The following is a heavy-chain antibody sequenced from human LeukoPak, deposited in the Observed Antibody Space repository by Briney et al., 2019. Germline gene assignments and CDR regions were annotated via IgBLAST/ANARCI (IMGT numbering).Heavy chain of an antibody. CDR1: GGTFSSYA. J-gene: IGHJ4*02. CDR2: IIPIFGTA. Sequence: SVKVSCKASGGTFSSYAISWVRQAPGQGLEWMGGIIPIFGTANYAQKFQGRVTITADESTSTAYMELSSLRSEDTAVYYCARAQGSYDFWSGLAYWGQGTLVTVSS. CDR3: ARAQGSYDFWSGLAY. D-gene: IGHD3-3*01. V-gene: IGHV1-69*13.